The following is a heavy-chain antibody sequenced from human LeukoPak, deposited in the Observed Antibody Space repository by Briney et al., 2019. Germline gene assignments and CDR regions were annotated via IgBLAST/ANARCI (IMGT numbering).Heavy chain of an antibody. CDR1: GFTFSSYA. V-gene: IGHV3-23*01. D-gene: IGHD6-13*01. J-gene: IGHJ5*02. CDR3: AKVELSAAGGELDP. Sequence: GGSLRLSCAASGFTFSSYAMSWVRQAPGKGLEWVSYISSSSSTIYYADSVKGRFTISRDNMYLEMRSLRADDTALYYCAKVELSAAGGELDPWGQGTLVTVSS. CDR2: ISSSSSTI.